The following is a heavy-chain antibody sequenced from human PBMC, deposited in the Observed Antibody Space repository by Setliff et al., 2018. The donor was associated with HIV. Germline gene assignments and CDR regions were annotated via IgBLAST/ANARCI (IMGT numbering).Heavy chain of an antibody. J-gene: IGHJ6*04. V-gene: IGHV3-7*01. CDR2: IKQDGSEK. D-gene: IGHD3-22*01. Sequence: GGSLRLSCAASGFTFRRYWMNWVRQAPGKGLEWVANIKQDGSEKYYVDSVKGRFTISRDNSKSTLYLHMNSLRAEDTAVYYCAKDVYYDSSGYPIDAWGKGTTVTVSS. CDR1: GFTFRRYW. CDR3: AKDVYYDSSGYPIDA.